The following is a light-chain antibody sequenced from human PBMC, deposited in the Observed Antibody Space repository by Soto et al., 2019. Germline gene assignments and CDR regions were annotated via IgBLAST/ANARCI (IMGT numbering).Light chain of an antibody. J-gene: IGKJ1*01. CDR1: QSISSW. V-gene: IGKV1-39*01. CDR3: QQSYSTPT. CDR2: AAS. Sequence: DIQMTQSPSTLSASVGDSVTITCRTSQSISSWLAWYQQKPGKAPKLLIYAASSLQSGVPSRFSGSGSGTDFTLTISSLQPEDFATYYCQQSYSTPTFGQGTKVDIK.